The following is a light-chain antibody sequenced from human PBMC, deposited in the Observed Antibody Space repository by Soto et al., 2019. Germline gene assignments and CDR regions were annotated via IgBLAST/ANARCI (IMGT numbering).Light chain of an antibody. CDR2: AAS. Sequence: DIQLTQSPSSLSASVGDRVTITCRASQSIRSYLNWYQQKPGKAPKLLIYAASSLQTGVSSRFSGSGSGTDFTLTISNLQPEDFATYYCHQTSSTPTFGGGTKVDIK. CDR1: QSIRSY. J-gene: IGKJ4*01. CDR3: HQTSSTPT. V-gene: IGKV1-39*01.